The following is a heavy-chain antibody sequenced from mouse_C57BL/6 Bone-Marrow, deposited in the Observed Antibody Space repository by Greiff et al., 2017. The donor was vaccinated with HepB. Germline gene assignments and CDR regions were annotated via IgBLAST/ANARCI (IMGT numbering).Heavy chain of an antibody. CDR3: AREEEYDYDVRAWFAY. V-gene: IGHV1-82*01. J-gene: IGHJ3*01. D-gene: IGHD2-4*01. CDR1: GYAFSSSW. CDR2: IYPGDGDT. Sequence: QVQLQQSGPELVKPGASVKISCKASGYAFSSSWMNWVKQRPGKGLEWIGRIYPGDGDTNYNGKFKGKATLTADKSSSTAYMQLSSLTSEDSAVYFCAREEEYDYDVRAWFAYWGQGTLVTVSA.